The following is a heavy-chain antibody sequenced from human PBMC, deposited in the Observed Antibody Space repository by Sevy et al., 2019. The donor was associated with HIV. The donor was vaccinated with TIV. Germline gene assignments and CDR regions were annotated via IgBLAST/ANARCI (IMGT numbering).Heavy chain of an antibody. J-gene: IGHJ4*02. CDR2: IYYNGST. V-gene: IGHV4-59*01. D-gene: IGHD2-21*01. Sequence: SETLSLTCTVSGGSFSSYYWSWIRQPPGKGLEWIGYIYYNGSTNSNPSLRGRVTISAHTSKNQLSLKLKSATTADTAMYYCARGKLLFDYWSQGTLVTVSS. CDR3: ARGKLLFDY. CDR1: GGSFSSYY.